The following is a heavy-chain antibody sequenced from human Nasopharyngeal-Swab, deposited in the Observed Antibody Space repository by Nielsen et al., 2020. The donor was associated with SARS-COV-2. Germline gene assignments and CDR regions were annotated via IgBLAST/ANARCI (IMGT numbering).Heavy chain of an antibody. CDR3: AKDLTSIAVAGPIIDY. CDR2: ISGRCGST. V-gene: IGHV3-23*01. D-gene: IGHD6-19*01. Sequence: VRQAPGKGLEWVSAISGRCGSTYYSDSVKGRFTISRDNSKNTLYLQMNSLRAEDTAVYYCAKDLTSIAVAGPIIDYWGQGTLVTVSS. J-gene: IGHJ4*02.